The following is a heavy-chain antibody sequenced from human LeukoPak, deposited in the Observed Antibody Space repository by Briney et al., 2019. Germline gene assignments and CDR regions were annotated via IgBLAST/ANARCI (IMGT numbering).Heavy chain of an antibody. CDR3: AKAGPTTRTRKYYFDY. Sequence: PGRSLRLSCAASGFTFSSYGMYWVRQAPGKGLEWVAVIWYDGSNKYYADSVKGRFTISRDNSKNTLYLQMNSLRAEDTAVYYCAKAGPTTRTRKYYFDYWGQGTLVTVSS. J-gene: IGHJ4*02. CDR1: GFTFSSYG. V-gene: IGHV3-33*06. D-gene: IGHD4-11*01. CDR2: IWYDGSNK.